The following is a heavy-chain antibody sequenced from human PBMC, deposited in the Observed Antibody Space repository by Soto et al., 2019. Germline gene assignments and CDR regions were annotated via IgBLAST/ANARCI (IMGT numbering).Heavy chain of an antibody. CDR2: ISRSSTGI. CDR3: ARAVTWGLDV. Sequence: EVQLVESCGGLVQPGGSLRLSCAASGFTFSLYSMSGVRQAPGKGLEWVSYISRSSTGIHYADSVKGRVTISRDEATTAMHLQINSLRDGDTAVYYCARAVTWGLDVW. D-gene: IGHD3-10*01. CDR1: GFTFSLYS. J-gene: IGHJ6*01. V-gene: IGHV3-48*02.